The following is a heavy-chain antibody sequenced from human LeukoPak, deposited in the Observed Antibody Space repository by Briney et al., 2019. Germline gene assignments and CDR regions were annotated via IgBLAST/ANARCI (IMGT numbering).Heavy chain of an antibody. V-gene: IGHV4-59*01. J-gene: IGHJ5*02. Sequence: SETLSLTCAVYGGSFSGYYWSWIRQPPGKGLEWIGYIYYSGSTNYNPSLKSRVTISVDTSKNQFSLKLSSVTAADTAVYYCARFHDIVVVPAAIGWFDPWGQGTLVTVSS. CDR1: GGSFSGYY. CDR2: IYYSGST. D-gene: IGHD2-2*02. CDR3: ARFHDIVVVPAAIGWFDP.